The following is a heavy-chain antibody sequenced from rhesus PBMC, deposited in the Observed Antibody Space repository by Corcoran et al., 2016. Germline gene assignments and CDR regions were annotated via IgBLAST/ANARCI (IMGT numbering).Heavy chain of an antibody. V-gene: IGHV1-111*02. D-gene: IGHD1-20*01. CDR2: FDPKEGEA. Sequence: EVQLVQSGAEGKKPGASVKISGKASGYTFTDYYLHWVRQAPGKGREWMGRFDPKEGEAVHAQKFQDRVTVTADTSTDTAYMELSSLRSEDTAVYYCATGTWNNGYYFDYWGQGVLVTVSS. CDR3: ATGTWNNGYYFDY. CDR1: GYTFTDYY. J-gene: IGHJ4*01.